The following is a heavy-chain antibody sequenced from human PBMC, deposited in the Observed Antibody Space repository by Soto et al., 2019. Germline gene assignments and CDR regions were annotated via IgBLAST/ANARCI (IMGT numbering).Heavy chain of an antibody. V-gene: IGHV4-34*01. CDR2: INHSGST. CDR3: ARVGVKKQQLGHFYY. Sequence: QVQLQQWGAGLLKPSETLSLTCAVYGGSFSGYYWGWIRQPPGKGLEWIGEINHSGSTNYNPSLKSRVTISVDTSKNQFSLKLSSVTAAYTAVYYCARVGVKKQQLGHFYYWGQGTLVTVSS. CDR1: GGSFSGYY. J-gene: IGHJ4*02. D-gene: IGHD6-13*01.